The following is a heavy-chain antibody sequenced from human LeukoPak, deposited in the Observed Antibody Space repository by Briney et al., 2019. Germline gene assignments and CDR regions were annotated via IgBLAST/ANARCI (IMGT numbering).Heavy chain of an antibody. Sequence: ASVKVSCKASGYTFTDFYLHWVRQAPGQGLEWMGWINPRSGDTSYAQKFQGRVTMTRDTSISTAYVELSSLRSDDTAMYYCARDYTSTVMVRGDAFDIWGQGTMVTVSS. CDR1: GYTFTDFY. V-gene: IGHV1-2*02. D-gene: IGHD5-18*01. CDR2: INPRSGDT. J-gene: IGHJ3*02. CDR3: ARDYTSTVMVRGDAFDI.